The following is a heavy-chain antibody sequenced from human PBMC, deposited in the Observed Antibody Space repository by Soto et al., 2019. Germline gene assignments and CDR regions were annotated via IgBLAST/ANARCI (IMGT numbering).Heavy chain of an antibody. J-gene: IGHJ4*02. Sequence: VQVVESGGGLIQPGGSLRLSCEVSGFSVTANYMSWVRQTPGKGLEWVSVIFSGGATDYIDSVKGRFTISRDISKNALYLQMNSLRVADTAVYYCHGYGKWGQGISVTVSS. V-gene: IGHV3-53*01. CDR1: GFSVTANY. CDR3: HGYGK. CDR2: IFSGGAT. D-gene: IGHD5-18*01.